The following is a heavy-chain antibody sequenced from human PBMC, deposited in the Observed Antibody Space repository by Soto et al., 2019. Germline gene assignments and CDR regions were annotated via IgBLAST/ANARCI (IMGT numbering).Heavy chain of an antibody. D-gene: IGHD3-3*01. V-gene: IGHV3-11*01. J-gene: IGHJ6*03. CDR2: ISSSGSTI. CDR1: GFTFSDYY. Sequence: GGSLRLPCAASGFTFSDYYMSWIRQAPGKGLEWVSYISSSGSTIYYADSVKGRFTISRDNAKNSLYLQMNSLRAEDTAVYYCAMYYDFWSGATGSEGYMDFWGKGTTVTVSS. CDR3: AMYYDFWSGATGSEGYMDF.